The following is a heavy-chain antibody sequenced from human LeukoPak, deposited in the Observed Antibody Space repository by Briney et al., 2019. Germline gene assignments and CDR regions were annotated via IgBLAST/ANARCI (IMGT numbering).Heavy chain of an antibody. CDR3: ARAYYYGSGGYYNWFDP. Sequence: KSSETLSLTCTVSGGSISSYYWSWIRQPAGKGLEWIGRIYTSGSTNYNPSLKSRVTMSVDTSKNQFSLKLSSVTAADTAVHYCARAYYYGSGGYYNWFDPWGQGTLVTVSS. J-gene: IGHJ5*02. D-gene: IGHD3-10*01. CDR2: IYTSGST. CDR1: GGSISSYY. V-gene: IGHV4-4*07.